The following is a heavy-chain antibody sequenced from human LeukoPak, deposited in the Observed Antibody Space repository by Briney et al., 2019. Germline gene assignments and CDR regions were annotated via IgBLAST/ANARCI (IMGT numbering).Heavy chain of an antibody. CDR2: ISYSGATI. V-gene: IGHV3-48*04. CDR3: ASKSCSGGRCYLDY. J-gene: IGHJ4*02. D-gene: IGHD2-15*01. CDR1: GFTFSSYT. Sequence: GGSLRLSCAASGFTFSSYTMNWVRQAPGKGLEWVSYISYSGATIYYADSVKGRFTISRDNAKNSLYLQMSGLRAEDTAVYFCASKSCSGGRCYLDYWGQGTLVTVSS.